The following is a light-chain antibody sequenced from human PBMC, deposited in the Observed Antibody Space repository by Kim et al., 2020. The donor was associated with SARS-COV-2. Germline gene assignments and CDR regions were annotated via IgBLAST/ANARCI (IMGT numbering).Light chain of an antibody. V-gene: IGLV6-57*03. CDR3: QSSDPSSHWV. Sequence: TVLSSCTRSTGTITTRYVQWYQQRAGSARTTVIYEDDRRPSGVPDRFSGSIDYSSNSASLTISGLKTEDEADYYCQSSDPSSHWVFGGGTQLTVL. CDR2: EDD. J-gene: IGLJ3*02. CDR1: TGTITTRY.